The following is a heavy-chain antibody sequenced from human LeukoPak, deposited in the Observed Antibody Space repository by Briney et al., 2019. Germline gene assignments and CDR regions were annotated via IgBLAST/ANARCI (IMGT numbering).Heavy chain of an antibody. V-gene: IGHV3-23*01. J-gene: IGHJ4*02. Sequence: GGSLRLSCAASGFTFSSYAMSWVRQAPGKGREWVSAISGSGGSPSYADSVKGRFTISRDNSKNTLYLHMKSLRAEDTAVYYCAKAIWTDYLLSYFDYWGQGTLVTGSS. CDR2: ISGSGGSP. D-gene: IGHD3/OR15-3a*01. CDR1: GFTFSSYA. CDR3: AKAIWTDYLLSYFDY.